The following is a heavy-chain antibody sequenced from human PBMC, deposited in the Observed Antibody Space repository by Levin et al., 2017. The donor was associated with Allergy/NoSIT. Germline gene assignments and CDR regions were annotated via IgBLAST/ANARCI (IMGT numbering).Heavy chain of an antibody. Sequence: SCAASGFTFSSYGMHWVRQAPGKGLEWVAVISYDGSNKYYADSVKGRFTISRDNSKNTLYLQMNSLRAEDTAVYYCATDHFDYGDYVGDAFDIWGQGTMVTVSS. CDR3: ATDHFDYGDYVGDAFDI. J-gene: IGHJ3*02. CDR2: ISYDGSNK. CDR1: GFTFSSYG. V-gene: IGHV3-30*03. D-gene: IGHD4-17*01.